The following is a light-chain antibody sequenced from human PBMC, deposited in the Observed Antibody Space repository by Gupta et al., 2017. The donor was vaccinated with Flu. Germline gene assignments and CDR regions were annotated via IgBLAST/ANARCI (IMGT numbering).Light chain of an antibody. V-gene: IGLV2-8*01. CDR1: SSDVGGYNY. CDR3: SSYAGNSYV. J-gene: IGLJ1*01. CDR2: EVS. Sequence: QSALTQPPSASGSPGQSVTISCTGPSSDVGGYNYVSWYQQHPGKPPKVMIYEVSNRPSGVPERFSGSKSGNTASLTDSGLQAEDEADYYCSSYAGNSYVFGTGTKVTVL.